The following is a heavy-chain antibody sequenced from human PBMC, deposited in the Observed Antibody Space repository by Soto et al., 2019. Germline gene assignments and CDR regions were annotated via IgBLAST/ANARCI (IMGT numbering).Heavy chain of an antibody. Sequence: PSQTLSLTCAISGDSVSSTSAAWNWIRQSPSRGLEWLGRTYYRSKSYNDYAVSVKGRISINPDTSKNLFSLQLNSVTPEDTAVYYCARDRKGGFVMDVWGQGTTVTVSS. CDR1: GDSVSSTSAA. J-gene: IGHJ6*02. CDR2: TYYRSKSYN. CDR3: ARDRKGGFVMDV. V-gene: IGHV6-1*01. D-gene: IGHD3-16*01.